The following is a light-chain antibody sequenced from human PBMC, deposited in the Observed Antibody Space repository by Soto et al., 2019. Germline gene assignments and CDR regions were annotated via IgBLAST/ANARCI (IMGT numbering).Light chain of an antibody. J-gene: IGKJ3*01. CDR3: QQYNTWPFT. Sequence: EIVLTQSPATLSVSPGERATLSCRASQNVNIDLVWYQQKPGQAPKVLIFSASARDTGIPARFIGGGSETAFTLTISSLQPEDSAVYFCQQYNTWPFTFGPGTKVDIK. CDR1: QNVNID. CDR2: SAS. V-gene: IGKV3D-15*01.